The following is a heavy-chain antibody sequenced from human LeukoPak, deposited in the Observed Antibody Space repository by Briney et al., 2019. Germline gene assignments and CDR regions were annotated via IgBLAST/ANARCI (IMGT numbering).Heavy chain of an antibody. J-gene: IGHJ3*02. CDR2: IIPIFGTA. Sequence: SVKVSCKASGGTFSSYAISWVRQAPGQGLEWMGGIIPIFGTANYAQKFQGRVTITADESTSTAYMELSSLRSEDTAAYYCARGLTDIVVVVAATDAFDIWGQRTMVTVSS. CDR1: GGTFSSYA. CDR3: ARGLTDIVVVVAATDAFDI. D-gene: IGHD2-15*01. V-gene: IGHV1-69*13.